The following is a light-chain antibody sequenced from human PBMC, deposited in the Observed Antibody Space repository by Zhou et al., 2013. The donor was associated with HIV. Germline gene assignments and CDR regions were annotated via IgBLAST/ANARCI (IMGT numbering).Light chain of an antibody. CDR2: GSS. CDR3: LQYSGYPRT. CDR1: QSINIY. Sequence: DIQMTQSPSSLSASVGDRVTLTCRTSQSINIYLNWYQHKPGKAPKLLIYGSSSLQSGVPSRFSGSGSGTEFSLSISSLQPEDFATFYCLQYSGYPRTFGQGTKVEIK. J-gene: IGKJ1*01. V-gene: IGKV1-39*01.